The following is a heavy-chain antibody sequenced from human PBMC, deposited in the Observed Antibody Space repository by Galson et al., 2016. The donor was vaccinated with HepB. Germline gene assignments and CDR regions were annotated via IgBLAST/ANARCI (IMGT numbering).Heavy chain of an antibody. CDR1: GFTFSNYA. CDR3: AKDRGGRHLWGLHGMDV. CDR2: ISGSGGST. Sequence: SLRLSCAASGFTFSNYAMSWVRQAPGKGLEWVSTISGSGGSTWYADSVKGRLTISRDNSKNTLYLQMNSLRAEDTAVYYCAKDRGGRHLWGLHGMDVWGQGTTVSVSS. J-gene: IGHJ6*02. D-gene: IGHD3-16*01. V-gene: IGHV3-23*01.